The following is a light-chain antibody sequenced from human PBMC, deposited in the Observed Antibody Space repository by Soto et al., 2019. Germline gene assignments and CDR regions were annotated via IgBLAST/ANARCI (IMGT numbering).Light chain of an antibody. CDR2: DAS. CDR3: QQFNSFPLT. V-gene: IGKV1-13*02. CDR1: QGINSA. J-gene: IGKJ4*01. Sequence: AIQLTQSPSSLSASVGDRVTITCRASQGINSALAWYQQKPGKAPNLLIYDASNLEAGVPSRFSGSGSGTDFTLTISSLQPEDFATYYCQQFNSFPLTFGGGTKVDNK.